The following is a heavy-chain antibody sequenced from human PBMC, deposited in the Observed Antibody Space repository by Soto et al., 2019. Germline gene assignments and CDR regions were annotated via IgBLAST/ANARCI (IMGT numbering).Heavy chain of an antibody. J-gene: IGHJ6*02. V-gene: IGHV4-39*07. D-gene: IGHD2-8*01. CDR2: IYYSGST. Sequence: ETRSISCTVSVGSISSGGYYWGWIRHRPGKGLEWIGSIYYSGSTYYNPSLKSRVTISVDTSKNQFSLKLSSVTAADTAVYYCARGIMVYAIGYYGMDVWGQGTTVTVSS. CDR1: VGSISSGGYY. CDR3: ARGIMVYAIGYYGMDV.